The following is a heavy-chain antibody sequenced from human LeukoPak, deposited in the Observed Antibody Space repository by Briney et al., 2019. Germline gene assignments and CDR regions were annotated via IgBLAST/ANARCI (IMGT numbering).Heavy chain of an antibody. CDR3: ASGAYSSSFGPLDY. J-gene: IGHJ4*02. CDR1: GGSISSSSYY. V-gene: IGHV4-39*07. D-gene: IGHD6-6*01. Sequence: PSETLSLTCTVSGGSISSSSYYWGWIRQPPGKGLEWIGSIYYSGSTYYNPSLKSRVTISVDTSKNQFSLKLSSVTAADTAVYYCASGAYSSSFGPLDYWGQGTLVTVSS. CDR2: IYYSGST.